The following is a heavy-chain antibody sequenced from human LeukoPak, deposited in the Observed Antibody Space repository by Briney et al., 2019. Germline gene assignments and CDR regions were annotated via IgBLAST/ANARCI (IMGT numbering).Heavy chain of an antibody. CDR1: GYTFTSYC. J-gene: IGHJ5*02. V-gene: IGHV1-46*01. CDR2: INPSGGST. CDR3: ARDRTSSGSVNWFDP. Sequence: ASVKVSCKASGYTFTSYCMHWVRQAPGQGLEWMGIINPSGGSTSYAQKFQGRVTMTRDTSTSTVYMELSSLRSEDTAVYYCARDRTSSGSVNWFDPWGQGTLVTVSS. D-gene: IGHD6-19*01.